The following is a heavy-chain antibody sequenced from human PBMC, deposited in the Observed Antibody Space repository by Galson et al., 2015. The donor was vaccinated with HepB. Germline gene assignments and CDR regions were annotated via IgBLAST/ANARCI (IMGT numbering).Heavy chain of an antibody. Sequence: SLRLSCAASGFSFSNHAIHWVRQAPAKGLEWVAVILYDGNYQYYADSVKGRFTVSRDNSKNTFSLQLNSLRSEDTAVYYCAKERRESYDFIVSYHFDGMDAWGQGTTVPGSS. V-gene: IGHV3-30*18. D-gene: IGHD3/OR15-3a*01. CDR2: ILYDGNYQ. CDR1: GFSFSNHA. J-gene: IGHJ6*02. CDR3: AKERRESYDFIVSYHFDGMDA.